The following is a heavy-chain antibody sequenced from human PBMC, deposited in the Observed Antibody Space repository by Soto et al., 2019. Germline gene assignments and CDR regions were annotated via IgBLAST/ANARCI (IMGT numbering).Heavy chain of an antibody. D-gene: IGHD3-3*01. CDR2: ISAYNGNT. CDR1: GYTFTSYG. V-gene: IGHV1-18*01. CDR3: AREGRFLEWLSTYYYYYGMDV. Sequence: QVQLVQSGAEVKKPGASVKVSCKASGYTFTSYGISWVRQAPGQGLEWMGWISAYNGNTNYAQKLQGRVTMTTDTSASTAYMELRSLRSDDTAVYYCAREGRFLEWLSTYYYYYGMDVWGQGTTVTVSS. J-gene: IGHJ6*02.